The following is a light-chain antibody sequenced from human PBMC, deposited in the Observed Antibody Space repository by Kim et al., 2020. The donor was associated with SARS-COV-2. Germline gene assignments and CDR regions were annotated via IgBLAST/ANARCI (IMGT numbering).Light chain of an antibody. CDR2: GAS. CDR1: QTISAF. CDR3: QQSFTMPWT. Sequence: DIQMTQSQSSLSASVGDRVTITCRASQTISAFLNWYQQKPGKAPKLLIFGASSLQGGVPSRFSGSGSGTDFTLTVSALQPEDFATYYCQQSFTMPWTFGQGTKVDIK. J-gene: IGKJ1*01. V-gene: IGKV1-39*01.